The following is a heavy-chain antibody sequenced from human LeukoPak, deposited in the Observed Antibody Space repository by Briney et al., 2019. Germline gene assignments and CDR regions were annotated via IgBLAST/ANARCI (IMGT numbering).Heavy chain of an antibody. J-gene: IGHJ6*03. CDR2: IIPIFGTA. CDR3: SFHAEDGIRYSIYYYYMDV. Sequence: SLKVSCKASGGTFSSYAISWVRQAPGQGLDWMGGIIPIFGTANYAQKFQGRVTITTDESTSTAYMELSSLRSEDTAVYYFSFHAEDGIRYSIYYYYMDVWGKGTTVTVSS. V-gene: IGHV1-69*05. D-gene: IGHD3-9*01. CDR1: GGTFSSYA.